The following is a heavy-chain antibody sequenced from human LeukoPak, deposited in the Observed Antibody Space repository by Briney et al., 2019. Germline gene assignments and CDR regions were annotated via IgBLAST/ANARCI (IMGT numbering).Heavy chain of an antibody. CDR1: GFTVSSSY. CDR2: FYRGDST. D-gene: IGHD2-15*01. J-gene: IGHJ4*02. V-gene: IGHV3-53*01. Sequence: PGGSLRLSCAASGFTVSSSYMYWVRQAPGKGLEWVSFFYRGDSTYYAESVRGRFTISRDNSKNTLYLLMNSLIPEDTAVYYCAREVVSIPSYLDSWGQGTLVTVSS. CDR3: AREVVSIPSYLDS.